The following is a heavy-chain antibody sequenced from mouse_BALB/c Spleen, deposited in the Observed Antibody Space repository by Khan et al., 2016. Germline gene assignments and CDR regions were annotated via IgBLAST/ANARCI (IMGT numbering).Heavy chain of an antibody. CDR1: GYAFTNYL. Sequence: QVQLQQSGAELVRPGTSVKVSCKASGYAFTNYLIQWVKQRPGQGLEWIGVINPGCGGTNYDEKFKDKATLTADKSSSTAYMQLSSLTSDDSAVDFCARGEGGSIDVWGAGTTVTVSS. CDR3: ARGEGGSIDV. J-gene: IGHJ1*01. CDR2: INPGCGGT. V-gene: IGHV1-54*01.